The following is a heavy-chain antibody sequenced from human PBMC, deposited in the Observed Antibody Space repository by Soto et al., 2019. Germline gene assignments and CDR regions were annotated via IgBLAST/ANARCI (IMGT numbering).Heavy chain of an antibody. CDR1: GFTFSSYG. V-gene: IGHV3-33*01. Sequence: PGGSLRLSCAASGFTFSSYGIHWVRQAPGKGLEWVPVIWYDGSNKYYADSVKGRFTISRDNSKNTLYLQMNGLRAEDTALYYRARDYVLEAEAVDIWGQGTMVTVSS. CDR3: ARDYVLEAEAVDI. J-gene: IGHJ3*02. D-gene: IGHD3-16*01. CDR2: IWYDGSNK.